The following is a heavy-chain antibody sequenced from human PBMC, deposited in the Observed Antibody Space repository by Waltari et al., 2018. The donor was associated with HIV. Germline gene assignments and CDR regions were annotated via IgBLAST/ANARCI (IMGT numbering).Heavy chain of an antibody. CDR2: ISSSSSYI. D-gene: IGHD3-9*01. Sequence: EVQLVESGGGLVKPGGSLRLSCAASGFTFSSYSMNWVRQAPGKGLEWVASISSSSSYIYYADSVKGRFTISRDNAKNSLYLQMNSLRAEDTAVYYCARDFSPEYYDILTGYLSLGGAFDPWGQGTLVTVSS. V-gene: IGHV3-21*01. CDR3: ARDFSPEYYDILTGYLSLGGAFDP. J-gene: IGHJ5*02. CDR1: GFTFSSYS.